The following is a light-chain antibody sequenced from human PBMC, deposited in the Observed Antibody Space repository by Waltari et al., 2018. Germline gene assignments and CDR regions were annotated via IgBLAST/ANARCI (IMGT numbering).Light chain of an antibody. CDR1: QDISWF. CDR2: YAS. Sequence: EIVLTQSPATLSLSPGARATLTCRASQDISWFLSWYQRKPGQAHRLFIYYASNRPSGSPARFSGSGSVTDFTLTISSLEPEDYAVYYCQHRSIWPLAFGGGTKLDIK. J-gene: IGKJ4*01. V-gene: IGKV3-11*01. CDR3: QHRSIWPLA.